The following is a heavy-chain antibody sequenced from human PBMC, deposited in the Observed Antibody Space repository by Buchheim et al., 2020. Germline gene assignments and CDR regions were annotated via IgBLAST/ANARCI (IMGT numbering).Heavy chain of an antibody. CDR2: IYYTGSA. CDR3: ARSNGFGFSIDY. D-gene: IGHD3-3*02. V-gene: IGHV4-30-4*01. CDR1: GGSTSSGDYY. J-gene: IGHJ4*02. Sequence: QVQLQESGPGLVKPSQTLSLTCTVSGGSTSSGDYYWSWIRQPPGKGLEWIGYIYYTGSAYYNPSLKSRVAISVDTSRDQVFLRLKSVTAADTAMYYCARSNGFGFSIDYWGQGT.